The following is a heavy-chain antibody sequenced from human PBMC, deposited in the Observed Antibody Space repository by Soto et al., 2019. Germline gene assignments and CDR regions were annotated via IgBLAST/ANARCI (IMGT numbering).Heavy chain of an antibody. CDR1: GFTFSSYA. J-gene: IGHJ4*02. CDR3: AKDPDISAIAVAGMMDY. V-gene: IGHV3-23*01. CDR2: ISGSGGST. Sequence: GESLKISCAASGFTFSSYAMSWVRQAPGKGLEWVSAISGSGGSTYYADSVKGRFTISRDNSKNTLYLQMNSLRAEDTAVYYCAKDPDISAIAVAGMMDYWGQGTLVTVSS. D-gene: IGHD6-19*01.